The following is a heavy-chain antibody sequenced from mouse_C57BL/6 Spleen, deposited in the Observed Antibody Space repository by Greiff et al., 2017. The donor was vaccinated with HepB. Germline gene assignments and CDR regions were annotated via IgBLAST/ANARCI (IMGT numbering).Heavy chain of an antibody. J-gene: IGHJ4*01. CDR2: INPGSGGT. Sequence: VQLQQSGAELVRPGTSVKVSCKASGYAFTNYLIEWVKQRPGQGLEWIGVINPGSGGTNYNEKFKGKATLTADKSSSTAYMQLSSLTSEDSAVYFCARGLRRDYAMDYWGQGTSVTVSS. D-gene: IGHD2-4*01. V-gene: IGHV1-54*01. CDR1: GYAFTNYL. CDR3: ARGLRRDYAMDY.